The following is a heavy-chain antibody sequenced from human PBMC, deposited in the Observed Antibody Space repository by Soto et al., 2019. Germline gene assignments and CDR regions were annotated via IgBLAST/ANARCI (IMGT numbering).Heavy chain of an antibody. CDR1: GYSISSSNW. D-gene: IGHD1-26*01. Sequence: PSETLSLTCAVSGYSISSSNWWGCIRQPPGKGLEWIGYIYYSGTTYYNPSLKSRVTMSVDTSKNQFSLKLTSVTAVDKAVHYCARREIQGPIDYWGQGTLVTVSS. CDR3: ARREIQGPIDY. V-gene: IGHV4-28*01. J-gene: IGHJ4*02. CDR2: IYYSGTT.